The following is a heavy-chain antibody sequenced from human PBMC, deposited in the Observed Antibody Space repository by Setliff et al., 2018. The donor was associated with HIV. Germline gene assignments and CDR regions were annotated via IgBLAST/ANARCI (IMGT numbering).Heavy chain of an antibody. Sequence: PSETLSLTCTVSGDSINIHYWTWIRQPPGKGLEWIGYIYYSGLTSYNPSLKSRVTISVDTSKNQFSLKLRSVTAANTAVYYCARHVGVEDTAMDYFDCWGQGTLVTVSS. V-gene: IGHV4-59*11. CDR2: IYYSGLT. CDR3: ARHVGVEDTAMDYFDC. CDR1: GDSINIHY. D-gene: IGHD5-18*01. J-gene: IGHJ4*02.